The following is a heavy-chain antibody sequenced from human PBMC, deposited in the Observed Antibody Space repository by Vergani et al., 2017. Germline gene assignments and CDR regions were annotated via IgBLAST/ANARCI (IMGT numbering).Heavy chain of an antibody. V-gene: IGHV1-46*03. CDR2: INPSGGST. D-gene: IGHD6-13*01. CDR1: GYTFTSYY. Sequence: QVQLVQSGAEVKKPGASVKVSCKASGYTFTSYYMHWVRQAPGQGLEWMGIINPSGGSTSYAQKFQGRVTMTRDTSTSTVYMELSSLSSEDTAVYYCARVKAPYSSSWYAGYFDLWGRGTLVTVSS. J-gene: IGHJ2*01. CDR3: ARVKAPYSSSWYAGYFDL.